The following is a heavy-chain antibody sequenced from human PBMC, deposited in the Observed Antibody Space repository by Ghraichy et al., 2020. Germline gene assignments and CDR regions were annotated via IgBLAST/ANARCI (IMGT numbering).Heavy chain of an antibody. CDR2: INAYNGKT. CDR1: NYSFTSFA. D-gene: IGHD6-19*01. J-gene: IGHJ4*02. V-gene: IGHV1-18*01. CDR3: ARDVLGGSGWYADY. Sequence: ASVKVSCKASNYSFTSFAISWMRQAPGQRPEWMGWINAYNGKTKNAQKFQDRLTMSTDTSTTTAYMDLKSLRSDDTAVYYCARDVLGGSGWYADYWGQGTLVTVSS.